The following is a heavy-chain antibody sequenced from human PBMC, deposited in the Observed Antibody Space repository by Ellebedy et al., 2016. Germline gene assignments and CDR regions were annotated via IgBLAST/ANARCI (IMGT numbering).Heavy chain of an antibody. D-gene: IGHD3-3*01. V-gene: IGHV1-24*01. Sequence: ASVKVSXXVSGYTLTELSMHWVRQAPGKGLEWMGGFDPEDGETIYAQKFQGRVTMTEDTSTDTAYMELSSLRSEDTAVYYCAARGLDDFWSGYDPWGQGTLVTVSS. J-gene: IGHJ5*02. CDR3: AARGLDDFWSGYDP. CDR1: GYTLTELS. CDR2: FDPEDGET.